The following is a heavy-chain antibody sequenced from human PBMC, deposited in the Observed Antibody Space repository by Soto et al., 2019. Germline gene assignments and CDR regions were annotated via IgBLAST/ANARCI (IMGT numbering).Heavy chain of an antibody. CDR3: AKDIKHYYGSGSYLPDAFDI. CDR2: ISGSGGST. J-gene: IGHJ3*02. CDR1: GFTFSSYA. Sequence: GGSLRLSCAASGFTFSSYAMSWVRQAPGKGLEWVSAISGSGGSTYYADSVKGRFTISRDNSKNTLYLQMNSLRAEDTAVYYCAKDIKHYYGSGSYLPDAFDIWGQGTMVTVSS. D-gene: IGHD3-10*01. V-gene: IGHV3-23*01.